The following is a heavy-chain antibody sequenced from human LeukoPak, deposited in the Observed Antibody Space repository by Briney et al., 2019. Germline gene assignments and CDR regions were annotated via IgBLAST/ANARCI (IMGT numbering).Heavy chain of an antibody. D-gene: IGHD7-27*01. CDR3: ARAPYTWSTGDYYYYYYGMDV. V-gene: IGHV5-51*01. CDR2: IYPGDSDT. Sequence: GESLKISCKGSGYSFTSYWIGWVRQMPGKGLEWMGIIYPGDSDTRYSPSFQGQVTISADKSISTAYLQWSSLKASDTAMYYCARAPYTWSTGDYYYYYYGMDVWGRGTTVTVSS. J-gene: IGHJ6*02. CDR1: GYSFTSYW.